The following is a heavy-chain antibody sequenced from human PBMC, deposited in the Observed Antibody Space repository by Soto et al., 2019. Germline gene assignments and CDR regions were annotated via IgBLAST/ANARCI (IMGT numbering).Heavy chain of an antibody. CDR1: GFTFGSYA. Sequence: EVQLLESGGGLVQPGGSLRLSCVVSGFTFGSYAMSWVRQAPEKGPEWVAILGGNGFTTYYADSVKGRFTISGDKSKXXXXXXXXXXXXXXXXXXXXXXXXXXXXXXXYYMDVWGRGTSVTVSS. CDR2: LGGNGFTT. J-gene: IGHJ6*03. V-gene: IGHV3-23*01. CDR3: XXXXXXXXXXXYYMDV.